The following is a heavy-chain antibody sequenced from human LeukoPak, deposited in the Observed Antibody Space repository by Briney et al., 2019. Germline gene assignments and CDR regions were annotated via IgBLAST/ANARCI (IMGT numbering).Heavy chain of an antibody. D-gene: IGHD6-13*01. CDR3: ARHADSSSWPIEY. Sequence: GGSLQISCEGSGYNFTTYCIGWVRQMPGKGLEWMGIIYPGDSDTRYSPSFQGQVTISADNSSTTAYLQWSSLKASDTAMYFCARHADSSSWPIEYWGQGTLVTVSS. CDR1: GYNFTTYC. CDR2: IYPGDSDT. V-gene: IGHV5-51*01. J-gene: IGHJ4*02.